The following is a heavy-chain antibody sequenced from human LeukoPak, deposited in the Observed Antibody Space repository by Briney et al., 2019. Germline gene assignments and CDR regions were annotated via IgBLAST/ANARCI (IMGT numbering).Heavy chain of an antibody. CDR2: ISSSGSTI. J-gene: IGHJ4*02. CDR3: ARVYSSSWVDY. D-gene: IGHD6-6*01. V-gene: IGHV3-11*04. Sequence: GGPLRLSCAASGFTFSDYYMSWIRQAPGKGLEWVSYISSSGSTIYYADSVKGRFTISRDNAKNSLYLQMNSLRAEDTAVYYCARVYSSSWVDYWGQGTLVTVSS. CDR1: GFTFSDYY.